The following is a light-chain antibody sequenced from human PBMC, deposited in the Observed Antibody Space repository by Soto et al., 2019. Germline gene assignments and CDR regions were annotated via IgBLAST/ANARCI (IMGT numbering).Light chain of an antibody. CDR3: QQYYSTPRT. CDR2: WAS. Sequence: DIVMTQSPDSLTVSLGERATINCKSSQSVLYTSNNKNYLAWYQQKPGQPPKKLIYWASARESGVPDRFSGSGSGTDFTLNISSLQAEDVAVYYCQQYYSTPRTFGQGTKVEIK. V-gene: IGKV4-1*01. CDR1: QSVLYTSNNKNY. J-gene: IGKJ1*01.